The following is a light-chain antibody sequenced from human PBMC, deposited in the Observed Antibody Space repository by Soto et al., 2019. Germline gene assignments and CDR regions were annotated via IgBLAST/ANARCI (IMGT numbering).Light chain of an antibody. CDR2: GNS. CDR1: SSNIGAGYD. CDR3: SSYTTSVTLLYV. V-gene: IGLV1-40*01. Sequence: QSVLTQPPSVSGAPGQRVTISCTGSSSNIGAGYDVHWYQQLPGTAPKLLIYGNSNRPSGVPDRFSGSKSGTSASLAITGLQAEDEADYYCSSYTTSVTLLYVFGTGTKVHRP. J-gene: IGLJ1*01.